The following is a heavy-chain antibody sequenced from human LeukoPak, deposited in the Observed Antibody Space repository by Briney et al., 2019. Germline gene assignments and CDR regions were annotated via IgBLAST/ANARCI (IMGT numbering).Heavy chain of an antibody. CDR2: IRSITNGGTT. V-gene: IGHV3-49*04. J-gene: IGHJ4*02. D-gene: IGHD1-26*01. CDR1: GFTFVDDS. CDR3: ARDPVGTTPIDS. Sequence: GRSLRLSCRTSGFTFVDDSLSWVRQAPGKGLEWVGFIRSITNGGTTEYAASVKGRFIISRDDSKSIVYLQLNSLKTEDTAVYFCARDPVGTTPIDSWGQGTLVTVSS.